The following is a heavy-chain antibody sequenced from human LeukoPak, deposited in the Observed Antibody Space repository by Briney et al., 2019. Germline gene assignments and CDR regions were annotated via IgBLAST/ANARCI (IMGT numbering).Heavy chain of an antibody. J-gene: IGHJ5*02. CDR3: ARAVSYGYDWFDP. Sequence: ASVKVSCKASGGTFSSYAISWVRQAPGQGLEWMGGIIPIFGTANYAQKFQGRVTITADKSTSTAYMELSSLRSEDTAVYYYARAVSYGYDWFDPWGQGTLVTVSS. CDR1: GGTFSSYA. V-gene: IGHV1-69*06. CDR2: IIPIFGTA. D-gene: IGHD5-18*01.